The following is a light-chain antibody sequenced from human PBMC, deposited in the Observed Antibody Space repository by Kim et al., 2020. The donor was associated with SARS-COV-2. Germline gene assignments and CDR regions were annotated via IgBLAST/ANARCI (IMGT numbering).Light chain of an antibody. CDR1: SRRSYY. CDR3: NSRDSSGNHLV. V-gene: IGLV3-19*01. J-gene: IGLJ2*01. Sequence: ALGQTVRITCQGDSRRSYYASWYQQKPGQAPVLVIYGKNNRPSGIPDRFSGSSSGNTASLTITGAQAEYEADYYCNSRDSSGNHLVFGGGTQLTVL. CDR2: GKN.